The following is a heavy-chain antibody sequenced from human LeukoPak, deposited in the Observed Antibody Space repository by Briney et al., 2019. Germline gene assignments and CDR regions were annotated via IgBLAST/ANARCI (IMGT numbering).Heavy chain of an antibody. CDR2: IYHSGST. Sequence: PSETLSLTCAVSGGSISSSNWWSWVRQPPGKGLEWIGEIYHSGSTNYNPSLESRVTISVDKSKNQFSLKLSSVTAADTAVYYCARLRDYYYNYMDVWGKGTTVTISS. V-gene: IGHV4-4*02. CDR3: ARLRDYYYNYMDV. J-gene: IGHJ6*03. CDR1: GGSISSSNW.